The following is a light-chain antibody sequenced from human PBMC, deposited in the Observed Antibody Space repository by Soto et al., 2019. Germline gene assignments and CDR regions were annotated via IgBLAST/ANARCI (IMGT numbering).Light chain of an antibody. V-gene: IGKV3-20*01. CDR2: GAS. Sequence: IVMTQSPAALSVSPGERATLSCRASQSVRISYLGWYQQKPGQAPRLLIFGASNRAAGIPDRFSGSGSGTDFSLTISRLEAEDFAVYYCQQYDDSQRTFGQGTKVDIK. CDR3: QQYDDSQRT. CDR1: QSVRISY. J-gene: IGKJ1*01.